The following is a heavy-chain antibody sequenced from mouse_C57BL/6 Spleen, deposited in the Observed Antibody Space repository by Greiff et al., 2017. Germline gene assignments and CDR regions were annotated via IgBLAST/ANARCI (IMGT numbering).Heavy chain of an antibody. CDR2: IYPGAGDT. J-gene: IGHJ2*01. CDR1: GYAFSSSW. CDR3: ASYYDEDDY. V-gene: IGHV1-82*01. D-gene: IGHD1-1*01. Sequence: QVQLQQSGPELVKPGASVKISCKASGYAFSSSWMNWVKQRPGKGLEWIGRIYPGAGDTNYNGRFKGKATMTADKSSSTAYMQRSSLTSEDSAVYCCASYYDEDDYWGQGTTLTVSS.